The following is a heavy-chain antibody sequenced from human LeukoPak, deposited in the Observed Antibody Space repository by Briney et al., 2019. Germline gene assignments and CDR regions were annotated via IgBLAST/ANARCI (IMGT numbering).Heavy chain of an antibody. CDR2: INHSGST. CDR3: ARALTTVTTSTTFDY. V-gene: IGHV4-34*01. J-gene: IGHJ4*02. D-gene: IGHD4-17*01. CDR1: GGSFSGYH. Sequence: SETLSLTCAVYGGSFSGYHWSWIRQPPGKGLEWIGEINHSGSTNYNPSLKSRVTISVDTSKNQFSLKLSSVTAADTAVYYCARALTTVTTSTTFDYWGQGTLVTVSS.